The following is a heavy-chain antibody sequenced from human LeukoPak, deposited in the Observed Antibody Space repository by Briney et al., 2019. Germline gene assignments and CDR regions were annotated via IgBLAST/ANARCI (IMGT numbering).Heavy chain of an antibody. D-gene: IGHD2-15*01. CDR1: GFTFSSYA. CDR3: ARLVVGVVAVNV. Sequence: GRSLRLSCSASGFTFSSYAMHWVRQVPGKGLVWVSRINSDGSGTSYADSVKGRFTISRDNARNTVYLQMSSLRVEDTAVYYCARLVVGVVAVNVWGQGTLVTVSS. V-gene: IGHV3-74*01. CDR2: INSDGSGT. J-gene: IGHJ4*02.